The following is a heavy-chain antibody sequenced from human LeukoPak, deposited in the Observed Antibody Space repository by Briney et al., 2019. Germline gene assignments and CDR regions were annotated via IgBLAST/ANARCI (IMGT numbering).Heavy chain of an antibody. CDR2: INPNSGGT. J-gene: IGHJ4*02. CDR1: GYTFTGYY. CDR3: AREYGDYSTDY. D-gene: IGHD4-17*01. V-gene: IGHV1-2*02. Sequence: ASVKVSCKASGYTFTGYYMHWVRQAPGQGLAWMGWINPNSGGTNYAQKFQGRVTMTRDTSISTAYMELSRPRSDDTAVYYCAREYGDYSTDYWGQGTLVTVSS.